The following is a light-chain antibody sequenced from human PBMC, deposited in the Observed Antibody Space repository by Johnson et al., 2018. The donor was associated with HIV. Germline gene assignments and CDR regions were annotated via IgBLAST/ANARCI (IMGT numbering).Light chain of an antibody. CDR3: GTGDSSLSVYV. J-gene: IGLJ1*01. V-gene: IGLV1-51*01. CDR1: SSNIGNNY. CDR2: DNN. Sequence: HSVLTQPPSVSAAPGQKVTISCSGSSSNIGNNYVSWYQQLPGTAPKLLIYDNNKRPSGIPDRFSGSKSGTSATLGITGLQTGDEADYYCGTGDSSLSVYVLGTGTKVTVL.